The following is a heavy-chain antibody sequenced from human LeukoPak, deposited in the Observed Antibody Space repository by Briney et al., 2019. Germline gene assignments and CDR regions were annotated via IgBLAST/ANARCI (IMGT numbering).Heavy chain of an antibody. CDR3: ARDTRRTSAWYGVDY. V-gene: IGHV3-30-3*01. J-gene: IGHJ4*02. Sequence: GRSLRLSCAGSRFIFSSYAMHWVRQAPGKGLEWMAIISYDGSNKYYADSVQGRFTISRDNSKNTLYLHMNSLRADDTAVYYCARDTRRTSAWYGVDYWGQGTLVTVSS. CDR2: ISYDGSNK. D-gene: IGHD6-19*01. CDR1: RFIFSSYA.